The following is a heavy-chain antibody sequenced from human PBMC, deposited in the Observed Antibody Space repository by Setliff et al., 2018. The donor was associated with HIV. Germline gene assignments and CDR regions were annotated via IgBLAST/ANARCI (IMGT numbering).Heavy chain of an antibody. Sequence: SETLSLTCAVYGETFSDYFWTWIRQSPGKGLEWIGELNHSGDINQNPSLKSGFTLSVDTSKNQFSLRLTSVTAADTAVYYCARGRDVIRDTYYSYFYMDVWSRGTAVTVSS. CDR3: ARGRDVIRDTYYSYFYMDV. V-gene: IGHV4-34*01. CDR2: LNHSGDI. D-gene: IGHD3-22*01. CDR1: GETFSDYF. J-gene: IGHJ6*04.